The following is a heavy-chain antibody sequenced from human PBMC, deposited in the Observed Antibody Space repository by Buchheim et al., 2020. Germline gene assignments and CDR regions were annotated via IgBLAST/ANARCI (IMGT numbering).Heavy chain of an antibody. CDR2: IYYSGST. CDR1: GGSISSYY. D-gene: IGHD3-22*01. Sequence: QVQLQESGPGLVKPSETLSLTCTVSGGSISSYYWSWIRQPPGKGLEWIGYIYYSGSTNYNPSLKSRVTISVDTSKKQFSLKLSSVTAADTAVYYCARDHYYDSSGYYANWFDPWGQGTL. J-gene: IGHJ5*02. V-gene: IGHV4-59*01. CDR3: ARDHYYDSSGYYANWFDP.